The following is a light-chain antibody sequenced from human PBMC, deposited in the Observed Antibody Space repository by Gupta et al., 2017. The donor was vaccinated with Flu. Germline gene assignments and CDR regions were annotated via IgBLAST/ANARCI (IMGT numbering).Light chain of an antibody. CDR1: QDFNNY. J-gene: IGKJ1*01. CDR2: DVF. CDR3: QQDDNPWT. Sequence: DIQLTQSPSSLSASVGDRVTITCQASQDFNNYLNWYQQKPGKAPKLLIYDVFNLETGVPSRFSGGGSGTVFTLTINNLQPEDIATYYCQQDDNPWTFGQGTRVEIK. V-gene: IGKV1-33*01.